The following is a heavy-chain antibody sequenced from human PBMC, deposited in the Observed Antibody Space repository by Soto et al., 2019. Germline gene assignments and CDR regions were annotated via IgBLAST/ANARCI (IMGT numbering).Heavy chain of an antibody. D-gene: IGHD6-19*01. Sequence: VQLLESGGGLVQPGGSLRLSFVVSGITFSNYAMSWVRQAPGKGLEWLSGISNSGGRTYYADSVKGRITISRDNSKNTLYLQMNSLRAEDTAGYYCALGWYFDYWGQGTQVTVSS. V-gene: IGHV3-23*01. CDR1: GITFSNYA. CDR2: ISNSGGRT. CDR3: ALGWYFDY. J-gene: IGHJ4*02.